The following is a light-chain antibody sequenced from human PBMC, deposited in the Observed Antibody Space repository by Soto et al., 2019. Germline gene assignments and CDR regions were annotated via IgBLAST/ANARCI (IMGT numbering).Light chain of an antibody. CDR2: DAS. CDR1: QSVSSY. Sequence: EIVLTQSPVTLSLSPGERGTLSCRASQSVSSYLAWYQQKPGQAPRLLIYDASNRATGIPDRFSGSGSGTDFTLTINSLQSEDFAVYFCQQYDNLPLTFGPGTKVAVK. V-gene: IGKV3D-15*01. J-gene: IGKJ3*01. CDR3: QQYDNLPLT.